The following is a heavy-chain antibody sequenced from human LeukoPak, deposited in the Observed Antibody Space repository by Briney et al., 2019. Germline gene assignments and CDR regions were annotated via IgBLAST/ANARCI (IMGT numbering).Heavy chain of an antibody. CDR1: GYSFTSYW. D-gene: IGHD3-22*01. CDR2: IYPGDSDT. Sequence: GESLKISCKGSGYSFTSYWIGWVRQMPGKGLEWMGIIYPGDSDTRYSPSFQGQVTISADKSNSTAYLQWSSLKASDTAMYYCARPSYYDSSRGDAFDIWGQGTMVAVSS. CDR3: ARPSYYDSSRGDAFDI. J-gene: IGHJ3*02. V-gene: IGHV5-51*01.